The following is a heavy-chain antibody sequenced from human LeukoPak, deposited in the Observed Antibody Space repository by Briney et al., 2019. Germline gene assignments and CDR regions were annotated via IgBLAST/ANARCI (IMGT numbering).Heavy chain of an antibody. V-gene: IGHV3-23*01. J-gene: IGHJ4*02. Sequence: GSLRLSCAASGFTFSSYAMSWVRQAPGKGLEWVSAISGSGGSTYYADSVKGRFTISRDNSKNTLNLQMNSLRAEDTAVYYCAKASGFGGYCSSTSCPPDDYWGQGTLVTVSS. D-gene: IGHD2-2*01. CDR1: GFTFSSYA. CDR2: ISGSGGST. CDR3: AKASGFGGYCSSTSCPPDDY.